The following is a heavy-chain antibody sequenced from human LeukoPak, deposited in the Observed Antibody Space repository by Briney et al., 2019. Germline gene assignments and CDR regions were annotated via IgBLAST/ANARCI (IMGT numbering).Heavy chain of an antibody. CDR2: ITWNSGSV. J-gene: IGHJ3*02. D-gene: IGHD3/OR15-3a*01. CDR1: GFTFHDYA. CDR3: AKGLGVASLIVDALDM. V-gene: IGHV3-9*03. Sequence: PGGSLRLSCAASGFTFHDYAMHWVRQVPGKGLEWVSGITWNSGSVLYADPVRGRFTISRDNAKNSLYLQMNSLRPEDMAFYYCAKGLGVASLIVDALDMWGQGTMVTV.